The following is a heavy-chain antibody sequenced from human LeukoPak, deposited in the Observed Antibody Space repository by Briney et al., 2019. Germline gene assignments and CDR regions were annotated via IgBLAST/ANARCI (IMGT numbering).Heavy chain of an antibody. J-gene: IGHJ4*02. Sequence: PSETLSLTCTVSGGSTSSYYWSWIRQPPGKGLEWIGYIYYSGSTNYNPSLKSRVTISVDTSKNQFSLKLSSVTAADTAVYYCARRPTGDFYFDYWGQGTLVTVSS. CDR2: IYYSGST. D-gene: IGHD7-27*01. CDR1: GGSTSSYY. V-gene: IGHV4-59*08. CDR3: ARRPTGDFYFDY.